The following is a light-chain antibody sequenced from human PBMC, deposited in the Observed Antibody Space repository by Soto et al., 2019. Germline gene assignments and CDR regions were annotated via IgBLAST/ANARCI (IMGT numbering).Light chain of an antibody. CDR3: SSYTSSSSLYV. CDR1: SSDVGGYNY. Sequence: QSALSQSPSVSGSSGRSITISCTGTSSDVGGYNYVSWYQQHPGKAPKLMIYDVSNRPSGVSNRFSGSKSGNTASLTISGLQAEDEADYYCSSYTSSSSLYVFGTGTKVTVL. CDR2: DVS. J-gene: IGLJ1*01. V-gene: IGLV2-14*01.